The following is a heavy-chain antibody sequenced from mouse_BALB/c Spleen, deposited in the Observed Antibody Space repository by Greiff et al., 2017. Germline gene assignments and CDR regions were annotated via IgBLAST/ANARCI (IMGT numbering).Heavy chain of an antibody. Sequence: EVKLVESGGGLVQPGGSRKLSCAASGFTFSSFGMHWVRQAPEKGLEWVAYISSGSSTIYYADTVKGRFTISRDNPKNTLFLQMTSLRSEDTAMYYCARSSTVVATDAMDYWGQGTSVTVSS. CDR2: ISSGSSTI. CDR3: ARSSTVVATDAMDY. CDR1: GFTFSSFG. V-gene: IGHV5-17*02. D-gene: IGHD1-1*01. J-gene: IGHJ4*01.